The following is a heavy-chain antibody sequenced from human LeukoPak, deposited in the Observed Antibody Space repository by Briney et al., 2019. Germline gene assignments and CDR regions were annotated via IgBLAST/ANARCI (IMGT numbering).Heavy chain of an antibody. CDR2: ISSDSATK. CDR3: ARGDSGSKD. D-gene: IGHD5-12*01. V-gene: IGHV3-48*01. CDR1: GFTFSSYN. Sequence: GGSLRLSCAASGFTFSSYNMNWVRQAPGKGLEWVSYISSDSATKYYADSVKGRFTISRDNAKDSLYLQMNSLRAEDTAVYYCARGDSGSKDWGQGTLVTVSS. J-gene: IGHJ4*02.